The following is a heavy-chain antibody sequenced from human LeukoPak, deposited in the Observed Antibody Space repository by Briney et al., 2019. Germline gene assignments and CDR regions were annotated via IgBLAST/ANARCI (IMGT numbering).Heavy chain of an antibody. V-gene: IGHV3-11*06. D-gene: IGHD6-19*01. CDR1: GFTFSDYY. CDR2: ISSSSSYT. J-gene: IGHJ5*02. Sequence: GGSLRLSCAASGFTFSDYYMSWIRQAPGKGLEWVSYISSSSSYTNYAGSVKGRFTISRDNAKNSLYLQMNSLRAEDTAVYYCARGSPLAVAENWFDPWGQGTLVTVSS. CDR3: ARGSPLAVAENWFDP.